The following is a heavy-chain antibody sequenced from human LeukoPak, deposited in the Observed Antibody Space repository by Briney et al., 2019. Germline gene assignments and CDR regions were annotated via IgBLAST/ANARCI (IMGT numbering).Heavy chain of an antibody. CDR2: ISSSSSYI. J-gene: IGHJ4*02. V-gene: IGHV3-21*01. D-gene: IGHD3-10*01. CDR3: ARGEYGSGSYHIDY. CDR1: GFTFSSYS. Sequence: GGSLRLSCAASGFTFSSYSMNWVRQAPGKGLEWASSISSSSSYIYYADSVKGRFTISRDNAKNSLYLQMNSLRAEDTAVYYCARGEYGSGSYHIDYWGQGTLVTVSS.